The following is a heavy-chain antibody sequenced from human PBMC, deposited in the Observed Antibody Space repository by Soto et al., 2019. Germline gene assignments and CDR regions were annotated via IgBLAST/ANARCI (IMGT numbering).Heavy chain of an antibody. Sequence: GGSLRLSCAASGFSFTYFAMSWVRQAPGRGLEWVSAISGGGDVTYNADSVKGRFTISRDNSKNTLYLQMNNLRAGDTAVYYCAKFTFSYDSGSSIDYWGQGSLVTVSS. J-gene: IGHJ4*02. V-gene: IGHV3-23*01. CDR1: GFSFTYFA. D-gene: IGHD3-22*01. CDR3: AKFTFSYDSGSSIDY. CDR2: ISGGGDVT.